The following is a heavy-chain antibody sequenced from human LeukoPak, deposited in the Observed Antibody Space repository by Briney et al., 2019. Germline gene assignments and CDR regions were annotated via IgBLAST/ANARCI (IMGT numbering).Heavy chain of an antibody. CDR1: GFTFSSYA. CDR3: AKVVDIAAEEAYYFDY. CDR2: ISGSGGST. Sequence: PGGSLRLSCAASGFTFSSYAMSWVRQAPGKGLEWVSDISGSGGSTYYADSVKGRFTISRDNSKNTLYLQMNSLRAENTAVYYCAKVVDIAAEEAYYFDYWGQGTLVTVSS. J-gene: IGHJ4*02. D-gene: IGHD6-13*01. V-gene: IGHV3-23*01.